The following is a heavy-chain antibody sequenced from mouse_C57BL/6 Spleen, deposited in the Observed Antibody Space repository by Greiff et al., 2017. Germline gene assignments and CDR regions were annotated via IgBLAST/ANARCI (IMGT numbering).Heavy chain of an antibody. J-gene: IGHJ4*01. CDR3: ARYVYGSSYGYAMDY. Sequence: VQLQQSDAELVKPGASVKISCKVSGYTFTDHTIHWMKQRPEQGLEWIGYIYPRDGSTKYNEKFKGKATLTADKSSSTAYMQLNSLTSEDSAVYFCARYVYGSSYGYAMDYWGQGTSVTVSS. CDR2: IYPRDGST. V-gene: IGHV1-78*01. CDR1: GYTFTDHT. D-gene: IGHD1-1*01.